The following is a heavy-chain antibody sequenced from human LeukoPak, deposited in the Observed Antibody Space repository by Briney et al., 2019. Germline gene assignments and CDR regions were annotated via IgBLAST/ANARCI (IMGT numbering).Heavy chain of an antibody. CDR3: ARDRGQKLRYFDWLSD. V-gene: IGHV1-69*01. CDR1: GGTFSSYA. CDR2: IIPIFGTA. J-gene: IGHJ4*02. D-gene: IGHD3-9*01. Sequence: ASVKGSCKASGGTFSSYAISWVRQAPGQGLEWMGGIIPIFGTANYAQKFQGRVTITADESTSTAYMELSSLRSEDTAVYYCARDRGQKLRYFDWLSDWGQGTLVTVSS.